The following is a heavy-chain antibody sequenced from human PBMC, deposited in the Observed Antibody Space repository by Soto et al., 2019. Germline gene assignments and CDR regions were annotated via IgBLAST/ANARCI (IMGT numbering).Heavy chain of an antibody. V-gene: IGHV3-7*01. D-gene: IGHD6-19*01. J-gene: IGHJ4*02. CDR3: ARLPLLISVAGTEVDY. CDR1: GFSFSNYW. Sequence: EVQLVDSGGGLVQPGESLRLTCAASGFSFSNYWMSWVRQAPGKGLEWVANRKQDGSERYNVDSVKGRFTISRDNAKKSVLLQMTSLRVEDTAVDYCARLPLLISVAGTEVDYWGQGTLVTVSS. CDR2: RKQDGSER.